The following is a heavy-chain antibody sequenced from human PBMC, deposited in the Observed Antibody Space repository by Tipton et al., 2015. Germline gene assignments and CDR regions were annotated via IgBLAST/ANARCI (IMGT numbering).Heavy chain of an antibody. Sequence: SLRLSCAASGFAASGLIFDDYAMYWVRQAPGKGLEWVSGISWNSGTIDYVGSVRGRFTISRDNAKNSLYLQMNSLRAEDTALYYCAKGNMITFGGAPSGLEYWGQGTLVTVSS. CDR1: GLIFDDYA. CDR3: AKGNMITFGGAPSGLEY. CDR2: ISWNSGTI. D-gene: IGHD3-16*01. J-gene: IGHJ4*02. V-gene: IGHV3-9*01.